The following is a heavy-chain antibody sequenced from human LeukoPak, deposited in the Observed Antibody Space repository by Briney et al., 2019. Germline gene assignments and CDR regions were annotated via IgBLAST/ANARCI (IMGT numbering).Heavy chain of an antibody. CDR2: INPYSGGT. CDR3: ATLRRSGWYIGD. J-gene: IGHJ4*02. Sequence: GGSLRLSCAASGFTFSSYAMHWVRQAPGQGLEWMGWINPYSGGTNYAEKFQGRVTMTRDTSITTAYMELSSLRSDDTAMYYCATLRRSGWYIGDWGQGALVTVSS. CDR1: GFTFSSYA. D-gene: IGHD6-19*01. V-gene: IGHV1-2*02.